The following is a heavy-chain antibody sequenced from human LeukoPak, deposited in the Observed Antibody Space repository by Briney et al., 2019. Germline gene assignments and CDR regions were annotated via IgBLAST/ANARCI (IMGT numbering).Heavy chain of an antibody. CDR2: IYPGDSDT. CDR1: GYSFTTHW. CDR3: ARKVGSGAFDI. Sequence: GESLKISCQGSGYSFTTHWIGWVRQMPGKGLEWMGIIYPGDSDTRYSPSFQGQVTISADKSIGTAYLQWSSLKASDTAIYYCARKVGSGAFDIWGQGTMVTVSS. D-gene: IGHD1-26*01. V-gene: IGHV5-51*01. J-gene: IGHJ3*02.